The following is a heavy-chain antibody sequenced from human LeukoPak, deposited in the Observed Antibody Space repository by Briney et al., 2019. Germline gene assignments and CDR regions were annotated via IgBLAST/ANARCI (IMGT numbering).Heavy chain of an antibody. CDR2: IYYSGST. CDR3: ARVEASPPPGNWFDP. V-gene: IGHV4-39*07. CDR1: GGSISSSSYY. J-gene: IGHJ5*02. D-gene: IGHD3-3*01. Sequence: SETLSLTCTVSGGSISSSSYYWGWIRQPPGKGLEWIGSIYYSGSTYYNPSLKSRVTISVDTSKNQFSLKLSSVTAADTAVYYCARVEASPPPGNWFDPWGQGTLVTVSS.